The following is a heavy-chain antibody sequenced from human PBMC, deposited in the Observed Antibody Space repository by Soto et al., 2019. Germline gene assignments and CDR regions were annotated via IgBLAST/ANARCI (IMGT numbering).Heavy chain of an antibody. J-gene: IGHJ4*02. CDR1: GFTFSDYY. V-gene: IGHV3-11*06. CDR2: ISSSSSYT. D-gene: IGHD4-17*01. Sequence: QVQLVESGGGLVKPGGSLRLSCAASGFTFSDYYMSWIRQASGKGLEWVSYISSSSSYTNYADSVKGRFTISRDNAKNSLYLQMNSLRAEDTAVYYCARLQTTVTTLSDYWGQGTLVTVSS. CDR3: ARLQTTVTTLSDY.